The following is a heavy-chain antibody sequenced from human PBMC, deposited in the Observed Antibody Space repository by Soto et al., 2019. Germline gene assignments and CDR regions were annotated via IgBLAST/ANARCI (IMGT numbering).Heavy chain of an antibody. CDR3: ARVDVVACSGGSCSWFEP. D-gene: IGHD2-15*01. J-gene: IGHJ5*02. Sequence: LSETLSLTCTFSVVSISSGDYYCSWIRQPPWKGLEWIGYIYYSGSTYYNPSLKSRVTISVDTSKNQFSLKLSSVTAEDTAVYYCARVDVVACSGGSCSWFEPWGQGTRVSVSS. CDR1: VVSISSGDYY. V-gene: IGHV4-30-4*01. CDR2: IYYSGST.